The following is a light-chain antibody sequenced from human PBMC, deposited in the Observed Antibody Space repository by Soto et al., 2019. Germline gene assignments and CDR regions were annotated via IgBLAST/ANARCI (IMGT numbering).Light chain of an antibody. Sequence: QSALTQPASVSGTPGQSITIFCTRTSSDVGGYNYVSWYQQHPGKAPKLMIYDVSNRPSGVSNRFSGSKSGNTASLTISGLQAEDEADYYCSSYTSSSTPVVFGGGTKLTVL. CDR3: SSYTSSSTPVV. J-gene: IGLJ2*01. V-gene: IGLV2-14*01. CDR2: DVS. CDR1: SSDVGGYNY.